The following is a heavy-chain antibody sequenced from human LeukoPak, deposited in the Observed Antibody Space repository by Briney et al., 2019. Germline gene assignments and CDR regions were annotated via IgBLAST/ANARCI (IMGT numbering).Heavy chain of an antibody. Sequence: SGTLSLTCTVSGGSISNYYWSWIRQPPGKGLEWIGYIYYSGSTNYNPSLKSRVTISVDTSKNQFSLKLSSVTAADTAVYYCARGGWFGESSRYYYYMDVWGKGTTVTVSS. J-gene: IGHJ6*03. CDR1: GGSISNYY. D-gene: IGHD3-10*01. V-gene: IGHV4-59*01. CDR2: IYYSGST. CDR3: ARGGWFGESSRYYYYMDV.